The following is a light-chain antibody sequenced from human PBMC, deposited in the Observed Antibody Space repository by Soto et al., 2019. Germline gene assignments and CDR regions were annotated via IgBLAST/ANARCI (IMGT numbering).Light chain of an antibody. CDR3: SSYTSSSTLLDV. CDR1: SSDVGGYNY. Sequence: QSALTQPASASGSPGQSITISCTGTSSDVGGYNYVSWYQQHPGKAPKLMIYDVSNRPSGVSNRFSGSKSGNTASLTISGLQAEDEADYYCSSYTSSSTLLDVFGTGTKVTVL. V-gene: IGLV2-14*01. CDR2: DVS. J-gene: IGLJ1*01.